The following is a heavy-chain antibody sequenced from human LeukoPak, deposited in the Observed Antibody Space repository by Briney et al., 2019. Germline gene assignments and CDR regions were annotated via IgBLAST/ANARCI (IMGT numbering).Heavy chain of an antibody. D-gene: IGHD6-6*01. V-gene: IGHV3-30*04. Sequence: GGSLRLSCEVSGFTFNAYAMHWVRQAPGKGLEGVAVVIYDGSDKYYADSVQGRFTISRDNSKNTLYLQMNSLRPDDTAFYFCAKGAAGVAASRDSFDPWGQGTLVTVSS. CDR2: VIYDGSDK. CDR3: AKGAAGVAASRDSFDP. CDR1: GFTFNAYA. J-gene: IGHJ5*02.